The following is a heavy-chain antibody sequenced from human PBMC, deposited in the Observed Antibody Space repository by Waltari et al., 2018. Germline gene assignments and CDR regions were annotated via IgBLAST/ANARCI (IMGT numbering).Heavy chain of an antibody. CDR1: GGTFSSYA. V-gene: IGHV1-69*14. Sequence: QVQLVQSGAEVKKPGSSVKVSCKASGGTFSSYAISWVRQAPGQGLEWMGGIIPIFGTANYAQKFQGRVTITADKSTSTAYMGLSSLRSEDTAVYYCARDRRYDFWSGYFDAFDIWGQGTMVTVSS. D-gene: IGHD3-3*01. CDR2: IIPIFGTA. J-gene: IGHJ3*02. CDR3: ARDRRYDFWSGYFDAFDI.